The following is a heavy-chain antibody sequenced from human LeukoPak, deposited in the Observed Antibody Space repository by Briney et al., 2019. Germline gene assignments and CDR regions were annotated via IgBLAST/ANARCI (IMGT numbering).Heavy chain of an antibody. Sequence: ASVKVSCKASGYTFTNYALHWVRQAPGQSLEWMGWTNSATGNTRFSQDFQGRLTITIDTFASTGYVELSSLRSEDTAVYYCARSPGGNARTWLDYWGQGTLVTVSS. V-gene: IGHV1-3*02. CDR1: GYTFTNYA. J-gene: IGHJ4*02. CDR2: TNSATGNT. CDR3: ARSPGGNARTWLDY. D-gene: IGHD4-23*01.